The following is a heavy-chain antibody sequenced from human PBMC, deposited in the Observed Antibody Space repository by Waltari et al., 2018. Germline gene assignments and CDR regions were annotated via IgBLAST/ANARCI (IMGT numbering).Heavy chain of an antibody. V-gene: IGHV1-69-2*01. J-gene: IGHJ4*02. CDR3: ARVDGSAPRDY. CDR1: GYTFTDYY. Sequence: EVQLVQSGAEVKKPGATVKISCKASGYTFTDYYMHWVQQAPGKGLEWMGRVDPEDGETIYAEKFQGRVTITADTSTDTAYMELSRLRSDDTAVYYCARVDGSAPRDYWGQGTLVTVSS. CDR2: VDPEDGET. D-gene: IGHD3-10*01.